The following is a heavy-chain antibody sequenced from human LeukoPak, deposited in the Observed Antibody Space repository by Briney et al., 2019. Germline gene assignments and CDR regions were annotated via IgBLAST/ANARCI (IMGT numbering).Heavy chain of an antibody. CDR2: INQDGSEK. Sequence: GGSLRLSCAASGVTFTTYWMDWVRQAPGKGLEWVANINQDGSEKHCVDSVKGRFTISRDNAKNSLYLEMNSLTVDDTDIYYCSNSLNCWGRGTLVTVSS. D-gene: IGHD2-21*01. V-gene: IGHV3-7*01. CDR3: SNSLNC. CDR1: GVTFTTYW. J-gene: IGHJ4*02.